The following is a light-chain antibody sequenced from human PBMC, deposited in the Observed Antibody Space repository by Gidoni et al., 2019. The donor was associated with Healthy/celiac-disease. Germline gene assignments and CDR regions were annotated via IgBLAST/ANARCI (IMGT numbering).Light chain of an antibody. CDR3: QQRSNWPT. CDR2: DAS. Sequence: EIVLTQSPATLSLSPGERATLSCRASQSVSSYLAWYQQKPGQAPRRLIYDASNRATGIPARFSGSGSGTDFTLTISSLEPEDFAVYYCQQRSNWPTFGQXTKLEIK. V-gene: IGKV3-11*01. J-gene: IGKJ2*01. CDR1: QSVSSY.